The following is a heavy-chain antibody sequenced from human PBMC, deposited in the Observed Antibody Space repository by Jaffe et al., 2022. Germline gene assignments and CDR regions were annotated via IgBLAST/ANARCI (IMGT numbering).Heavy chain of an antibody. J-gene: IGHJ4*02. CDR3: ARGRGYYGSGNGAY. D-gene: IGHD3-10*01. V-gene: IGHV4-34*01. CDR1: GGSFSGYY. Sequence: QVQLQQWGAGLLKPSETLSLTCAVYGGSFSGYYWSWIRQPPGKGLEWIGEINHSGSTNYNPSLKSRVTISVDTSKNQFSLKLSSVTAADTAVYYCARGRGYYGSGNGAYWGQGTLVTVSS. CDR2: INHSGST.